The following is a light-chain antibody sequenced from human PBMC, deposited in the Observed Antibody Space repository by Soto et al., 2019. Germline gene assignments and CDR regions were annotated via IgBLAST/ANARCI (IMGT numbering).Light chain of an antibody. CDR3: RSFKSGSTLYF. Sequence: QSALTQPASVSGSPGQSITISCTGTSRDVGGYNYVSWYQQHPGKAPKLMIYDVSNRPSGVSNRFSGSKSGNTASLTISGLQAEDGAAYYCRSFKSGSTLYFFGTWTKLTVL. V-gene: IGLV2-14*01. CDR2: DVS. J-gene: IGLJ1*01. CDR1: SRDVGGYNY.